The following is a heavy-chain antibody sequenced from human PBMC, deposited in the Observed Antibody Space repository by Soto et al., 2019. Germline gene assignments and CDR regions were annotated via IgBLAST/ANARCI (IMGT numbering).Heavy chain of an antibody. J-gene: IGHJ5*02. V-gene: IGHV4-34*01. D-gene: IGHD6-25*01. CDR1: GGSFSGYY. CDR2: INHSGST. Sequence: QVQLQQWGAGLLKPSETLSLTCAVYGGSFSGYYWSWIRQPPGKGLEWIGEINHSGSTNYNPSLKSLFTLSVATSKNQLSLKLSSVTAADPAVYSCASRSAAGPWGQGTLVTVSS. CDR3: ASRSAAGP.